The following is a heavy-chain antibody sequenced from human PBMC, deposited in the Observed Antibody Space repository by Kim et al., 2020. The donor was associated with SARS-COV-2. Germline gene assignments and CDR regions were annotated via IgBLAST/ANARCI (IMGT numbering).Heavy chain of an antibody. CDR1: GGSISKDNW. Sequence: SETLSLTCAVSGGSISKDNWWSWVRQPPGRGLEWLGEVYHSGNTNYNPSLRGRIFISVDKSKNQFSLKLSSVTAADTAVYYCATLDKYEGSGTFFDYWGQGTLVTVSS. D-gene: IGHD3-10*01. CDR2: VYHSGNT. V-gene: IGHV4-4*02. CDR3: ATLDKYEGSGTFFDY. J-gene: IGHJ4*02.